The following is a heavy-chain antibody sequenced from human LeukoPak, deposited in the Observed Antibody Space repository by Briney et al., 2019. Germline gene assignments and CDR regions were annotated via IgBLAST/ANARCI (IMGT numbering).Heavy chain of an antibody. Sequence: SETLSLTCTVSGGSISMYYWSWIRQPPAKGLGWIGYIYYSGSTNYNPSLTSRVTISVDTSKNHFSLKLSSVPAADTAVNYCARGGYIYDILTGYYDYWGQGTLVTVSS. CDR1: GGSISMYY. J-gene: IGHJ4*02. D-gene: IGHD3-9*01. CDR3: ARGGYIYDILTGYYDY. CDR2: IYYSGST. V-gene: IGHV4-59*01.